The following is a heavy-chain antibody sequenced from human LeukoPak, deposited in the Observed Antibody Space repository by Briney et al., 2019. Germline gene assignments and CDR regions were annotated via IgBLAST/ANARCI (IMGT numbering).Heavy chain of an antibody. Sequence: PGGSLRLSCAPSGFTFNNYGMHWVRQAPGKGLEWVAFIRDDGSIKYYADSVKGRFTISRDNSKNTLYLQMNSLRAEDTAVYYCAREAYGRRFDPWGQGTLVTVSS. CDR3: AREAYGRRFDP. D-gene: IGHD3-10*01. V-gene: IGHV3-30*02. CDR2: IRDDGSIK. CDR1: GFTFNNYG. J-gene: IGHJ5*02.